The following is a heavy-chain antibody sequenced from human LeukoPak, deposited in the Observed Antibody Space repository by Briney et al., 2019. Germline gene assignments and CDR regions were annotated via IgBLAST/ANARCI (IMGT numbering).Heavy chain of an antibody. CDR2: INHSGST. D-gene: IGHD5-24*01. J-gene: IGHJ6*03. V-gene: IGHV4-34*01. Sequence: PSETLSLTCAVYGGSFSGYYWSWIRQPPGKGLEWIGEINHSGSTNYNPSLKSRVTISVDTSKNQFSLKLSSVTAADTAVYYCARHNGYNSGYYYYYMDVWGKGTTVTVSS. CDR1: GGSFSGYY. CDR3: ARHNGYNSGYYYYYMDV.